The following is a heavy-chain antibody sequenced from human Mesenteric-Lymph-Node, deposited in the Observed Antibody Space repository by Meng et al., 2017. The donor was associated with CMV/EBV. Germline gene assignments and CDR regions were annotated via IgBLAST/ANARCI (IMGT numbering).Heavy chain of an antibody. CDR1: GYTFTGNY. D-gene: IGHD2-2*01. V-gene: IGHV1-2*02. Sequence: ASVKVSCKASGYTFTGNYMHWVRQAPGQGLEWMGWIYPNSGGTNYAQKFQGRVTMTRDASITTAYMELSSLISNDTAVYYCARDDSSTSWGGYFRHWGRGTLVTVSS. CDR3: ARDDSSTSWGGYFRH. CDR2: IYPNSGGT. J-gene: IGHJ1*01.